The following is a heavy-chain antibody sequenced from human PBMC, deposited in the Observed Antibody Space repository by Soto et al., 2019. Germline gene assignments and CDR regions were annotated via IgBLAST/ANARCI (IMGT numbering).Heavy chain of an antibody. J-gene: IGHJ6*02. CDR3: ARSRHGSGSYTHFYYGLDV. V-gene: IGHV3-30-3*01. Sequence: QVQLVESGGGVVQPGRSLRLSCAASGFTFISYAMHWVRQAPGKGLEWVAVISFDGRTEYYADSVKGRFTISRDNSKNTGYLQMNSLRSEDTAVYYCARSRHGSGSYTHFYYGLDVWGQGTTVTVSS. D-gene: IGHD3-10*01. CDR2: ISFDGRTE. CDR1: GFTFISYA.